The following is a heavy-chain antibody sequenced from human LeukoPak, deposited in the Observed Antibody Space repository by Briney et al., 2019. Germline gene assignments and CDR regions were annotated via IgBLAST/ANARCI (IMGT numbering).Heavy chain of an antibody. Sequence: SETLSLTCAVNGGSFSGYYWSWTRQPPGKGLEWIGENNHSGSTNYNPSLKSRVTISVDTSKNQFSLKLSSVTAADTAVYYCARVRIVVVAAVRAFDIWGQGTMVTVSS. J-gene: IGHJ3*02. CDR1: GGSFSGYY. D-gene: IGHD2-15*01. CDR2: NNHSGST. V-gene: IGHV4-34*01. CDR3: ARVRIVVVAAVRAFDI.